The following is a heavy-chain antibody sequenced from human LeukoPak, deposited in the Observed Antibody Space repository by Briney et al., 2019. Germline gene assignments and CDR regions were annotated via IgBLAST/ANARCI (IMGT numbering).Heavy chain of an antibody. CDR1: GYSFTSYW. D-gene: IGHD2-2*01. V-gene: IGHV5-51*01. CDR3: ARCPKLVPDNLDY. CDR2: IYPGDSDT. J-gene: IGHJ4*02. Sequence: GESLKISCKGSGYSFTSYWIGWVRQMPGKGLEWMGIIYPGDSDTRYSPSFQGQVTIPADKSISTAYLQWSSLKASDTAMYYCARCPKLVPDNLDYWGQGTLVTVSS.